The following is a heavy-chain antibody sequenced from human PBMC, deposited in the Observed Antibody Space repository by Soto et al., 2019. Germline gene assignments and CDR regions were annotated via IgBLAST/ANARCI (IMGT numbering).Heavy chain of an antibody. CDR2: ISYDGSNK. D-gene: IGHD2-2*01. CDR3: TKPSLIVVVPAAMSPLDAFDI. CDR1: GFTFSSYG. Sequence: QVQLVESGGGVVQPGRSLRLSCAASGFTFSSYGMHWVRQAPGKGLEWVAVISYDGSNKYYADSVKGRFTISRDNSKNTLYLQMNNQRAEDTAVYYCTKPSLIVVVPAAMSPLDAFDIWGQGTMVTVSS. V-gene: IGHV3-30*18. J-gene: IGHJ3*02.